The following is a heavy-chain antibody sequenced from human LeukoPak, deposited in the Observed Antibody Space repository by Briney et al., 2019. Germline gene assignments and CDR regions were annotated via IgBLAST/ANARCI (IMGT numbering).Heavy chain of an antibody. CDR2: IYYSGNT. V-gene: IGHV4-59*01. CDR3: ARGGRTYASYDFWSVVAFDI. Sequence: PSETLSLTCTVSGGSISSYYWSWIRQPPGKGLEWIGYIYYSGNTNYNSSLKSRVTISVDTSKNQFSLKLSSVTAADTAVYYCARGGRTYASYDFWSVVAFDIWGQGTMVTVSS. D-gene: IGHD3-3*01. J-gene: IGHJ3*02. CDR1: GGSISSYY.